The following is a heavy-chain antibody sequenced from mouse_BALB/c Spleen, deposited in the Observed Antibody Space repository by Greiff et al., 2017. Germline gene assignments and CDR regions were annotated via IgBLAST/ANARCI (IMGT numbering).Heavy chain of an antibody. CDR1: GFTFSSFG. CDR3: ARSPHGSYAMDY. J-gene: IGHJ4*01. CDR2: ISSGSSTI. V-gene: IGHV5-17*02. D-gene: IGHD3-1*01. Sequence: EVKLMEPGGGLVQPGGSRKLSCAASGFTFSSFGMHWVRQAPEKGLEWVAYISSGSSTIYYADTVKGRFTISRDNPKNTLFLQMTSLRSEDTAMYYCARSPHGSYAMDYWGQGTSVTVSS.